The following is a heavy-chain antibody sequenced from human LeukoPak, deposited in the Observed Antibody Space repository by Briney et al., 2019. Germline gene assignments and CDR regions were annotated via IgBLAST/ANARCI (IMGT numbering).Heavy chain of an antibody. Sequence: GASVKVSCKASGYSFTSHYMHWVRQAPGQGLEWMGLINPSGSSTLYAQKFQGRVTMTRDMSTTTDYMELSSLRSEDTAVYYCARGLPAPADQYYMDVWGKGTTVTVSS. J-gene: IGHJ6*03. CDR2: INPSGSST. CDR1: GYSFTSHY. CDR3: ARGLPAPADQYYMDV. D-gene: IGHD2-2*01. V-gene: IGHV1-46*01.